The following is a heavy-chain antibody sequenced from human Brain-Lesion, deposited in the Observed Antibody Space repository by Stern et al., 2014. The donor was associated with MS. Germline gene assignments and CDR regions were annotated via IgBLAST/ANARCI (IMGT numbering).Heavy chain of an antibody. CDR2: ISSNKNYI. V-gene: IGHV3-21*01. CDR1: GFTFSDSS. D-gene: IGHD6-13*01. Sequence: EVQLVESGGGLVKPGGSLRLSCAASGFTFSDSSMFWVRQAPGKGLEWVSCISSNKNYINYADSVKGRFTISRENARNSLYLQMNRLRVEDTAVYYCATVSPYTSSWYPFFDNWGQGTRVTVSS. J-gene: IGHJ4*02. CDR3: ATVSPYTSSWYPFFDN.